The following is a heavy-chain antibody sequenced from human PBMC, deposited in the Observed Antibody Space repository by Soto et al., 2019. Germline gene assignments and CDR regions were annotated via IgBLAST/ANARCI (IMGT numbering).Heavy chain of an antibody. J-gene: IGHJ6*02. V-gene: IGHV1-69*13. CDR3: ARSAAADTRMNYYYGMDV. CDR2: IIPIFGTA. Sequence: SVKVSCKASGGTFSSYAISWVRQAPGQGLEWMGGIIPIFGTANYAQKFQGRVTITADESTSTAYMELSSLRSEDTAVYYCARSAAADTRMNYYYGMDVWGQGTTVTVSS. CDR1: GGTFSSYA. D-gene: IGHD6-13*01.